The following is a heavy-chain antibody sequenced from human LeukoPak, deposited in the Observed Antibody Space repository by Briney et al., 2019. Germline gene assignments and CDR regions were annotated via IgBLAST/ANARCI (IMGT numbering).Heavy chain of an antibody. J-gene: IGHJ2*01. CDR1: GGSFSGYY. D-gene: IGHD5-18*01. V-gene: IGHV4-34*01. CDR3: ARDRGTTAMANWYFDL. Sequence: PSETLSLTCAVYGGSFSGYYWSWIRQPPGKGLEWIGEINHSGSTNYNPSPKSRVTISVDTSRNQFSLKLSSVTAADTAVYYCARDRGTTAMANWYFDLWGRGTLVTVSS. CDR2: INHSGST.